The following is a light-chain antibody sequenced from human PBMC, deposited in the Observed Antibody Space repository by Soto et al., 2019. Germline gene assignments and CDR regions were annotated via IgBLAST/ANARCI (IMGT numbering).Light chain of an antibody. CDR1: QSITNNY. CDR3: QQRHMWPIT. J-gene: IGKJ5*01. Sequence: EILLTQSPVTLSLSPGERATLSCRASQSITNNYLAWYQQKPGQAPRLLIYDAYNRATGIPPRFSGSGSGTDFTLTISSLEPEDSAVYYCQQRHMWPITFGQGTRLEI. V-gene: IGKV3D-20*02. CDR2: DAY.